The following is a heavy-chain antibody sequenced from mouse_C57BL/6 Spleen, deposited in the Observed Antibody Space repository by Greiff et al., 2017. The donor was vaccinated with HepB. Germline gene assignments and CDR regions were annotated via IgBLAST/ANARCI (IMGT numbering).Heavy chain of an antibody. Sequence: QVQLQQSGAELVKPGASVKLSCKASGYTFTEYSIHWVKQRSGQGLEWIGWFYPGSGSIKYNEKFKDKATLTADKSSSTVYMELSRLTSEDSAVYCWARHEETVESYDGNYVYVDYFDYWGTGTTVTVSS. CDR2: FYPGSGSI. J-gene: IGHJ2*01. D-gene: IGHD2-10*01. CDR3: ARHEETVESYDGNYVYVDYFDY. CDR1: GYTFTEYS. V-gene: IGHV1-62-2*01.